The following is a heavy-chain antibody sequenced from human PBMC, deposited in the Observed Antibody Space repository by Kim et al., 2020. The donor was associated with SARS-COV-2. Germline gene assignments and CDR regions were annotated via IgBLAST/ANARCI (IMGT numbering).Heavy chain of an antibody. CDR2: IYYSGST. Sequence: SETLSLTCTVSGGSISSSSYYWGWIRQPPGKGLEWIGSIYYSGSTYYNPSLKSRVTISVDTSKNQFSLKLSSVTAADTAVYYCARLVSSGTTKSFDYWGQGTLVTVSS. D-gene: IGHD1-1*01. CDR1: GGSISSSSYY. J-gene: IGHJ4*02. CDR3: ARLVSSGTTKSFDY. V-gene: IGHV4-39*01.